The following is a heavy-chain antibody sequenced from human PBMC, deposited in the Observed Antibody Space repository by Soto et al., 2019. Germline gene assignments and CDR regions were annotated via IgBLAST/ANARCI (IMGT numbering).Heavy chain of an antibody. J-gene: IGHJ4*02. CDR2: IIPVFGKA. D-gene: IGHD2-21*02. CDR3: ARDSDSGVLTPVSSLKY. CDR1: GGTFSNYA. Sequence: SVKVSCKASGGTFSNYAISWVRQAPGQGLEWMGSIIPVFGKANYAQKFQDRVTIIADEYAKTAYLEISSLRSEDTAVYYCARDSDSGVLTPVSSLKYWGQGTRVTLSS. V-gene: IGHV1-69*13.